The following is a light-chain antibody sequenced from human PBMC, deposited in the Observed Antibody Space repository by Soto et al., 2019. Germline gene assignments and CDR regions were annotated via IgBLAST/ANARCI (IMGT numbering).Light chain of an antibody. CDR2: DVS. Sequence: QSALTQPASVSGSPGQSXTIXXTGTXXDVGCYNYVSWYQQHPGKAPKLMIYDVSNRPSGVSNRFSGSKSGNTASLTISGLQAEDEADYYCSSYTSSSPYVFGTGTKLTVL. CDR3: SSYTSSSPYV. CDR1: XXDVGCYNY. J-gene: IGLJ1*01. V-gene: IGLV2-14*01.